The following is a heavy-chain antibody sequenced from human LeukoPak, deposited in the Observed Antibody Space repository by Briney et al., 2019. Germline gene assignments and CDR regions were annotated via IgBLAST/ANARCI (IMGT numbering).Heavy chain of an antibody. CDR2: INHSGST. CDR3: ARAATFRYYYYYMAV. CDR1: GGSFSGYY. J-gene: IGHJ6*03. V-gene: IGHV4-34*01. D-gene: IGHD2-15*01. Sequence: SETLSLTCAVYGGSFSGYYWSWIRQPPGKGLEWIGEINHSGSTNYNPSLKSRVTISVDTSKNQFSLKLSSVTAADTAVYYCARAATFRYYYYYMAVWGKGTTVTVSS.